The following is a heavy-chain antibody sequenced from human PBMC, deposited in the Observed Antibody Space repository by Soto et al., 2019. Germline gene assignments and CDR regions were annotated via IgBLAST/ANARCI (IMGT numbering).Heavy chain of an antibody. CDR2: MSGSGGRT. CDR3: AKFRGTGEEYFDY. Sequence: EVQLLESGGGLVQPGGSLRLSCATSGFTFDTYAMSWVRQAPGKGLEWVSLMSGSGGRTSYADSVKGRFTISRENFHSTLYLQMNSLRAEDTAVYYCAKFRGTGEEYFDYWGQGTLVTVSS. J-gene: IGHJ4*02. D-gene: IGHD1-1*01. CDR1: GFTFDTYA. V-gene: IGHV3-23*01.